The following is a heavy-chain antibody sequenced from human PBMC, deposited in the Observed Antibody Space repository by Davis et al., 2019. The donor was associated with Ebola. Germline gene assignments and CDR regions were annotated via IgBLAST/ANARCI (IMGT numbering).Heavy chain of an antibody. Sequence: GESLKISCAASGFTFSDYYLSWIRQAPGKGLEWVAHIQTSGVNVYYADSVKGRFTISRDNAKNSLYLQMDSLRAEDTAVYYYARAKYYGMDVWGEGTSVTVSS. CDR1: GFTFSDYY. D-gene: IGHD6-6*01. CDR2: IQTSGVNV. CDR3: ARAKYYGMDV. V-gene: IGHV3-11*04. J-gene: IGHJ6*04.